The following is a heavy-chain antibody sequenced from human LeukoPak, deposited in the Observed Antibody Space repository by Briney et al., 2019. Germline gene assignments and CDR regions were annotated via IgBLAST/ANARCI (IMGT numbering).Heavy chain of an antibody. CDR1: GYTFNLYG. Sequence: ASVKVSFKASGYTFNLYGISWVRQAPGQGLEWMGWISAYNGHTNYAQDLQDRVSLTTDTSTSTAYMEMRSLRSDDTAVYYCARDTRLGPTPMDVWGQGTTVTVSS. CDR2: ISAYNGHT. V-gene: IGHV1-18*01. D-gene: IGHD1-26*01. CDR3: ARDTRLGPTPMDV. J-gene: IGHJ6*02.